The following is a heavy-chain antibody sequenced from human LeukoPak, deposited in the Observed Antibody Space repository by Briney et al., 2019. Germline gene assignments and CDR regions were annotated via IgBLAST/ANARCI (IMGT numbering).Heavy chain of an antibody. D-gene: IGHD6-13*01. CDR1: GYTFTGYY. CDR2: INPNSGGT. Sequence: GASVKVSCKASGYTFTGYYMHWVRQAPGQGLEWMGWINPNSGGTDYAQKFQGRVTMTRDTSISTVYMELSSLRSEDTAVYYCARDRRYSSQDYWGQGTLVTVSS. V-gene: IGHV1-2*02. CDR3: ARDRRYSSQDY. J-gene: IGHJ4*02.